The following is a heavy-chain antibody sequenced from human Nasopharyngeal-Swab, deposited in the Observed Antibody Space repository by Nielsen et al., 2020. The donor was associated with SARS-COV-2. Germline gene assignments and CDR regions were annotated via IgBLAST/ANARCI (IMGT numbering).Heavy chain of an antibody. CDR3: AKGASSGWYGGYYMDV. CDR2: ISGSGGST. CDR1: GFTFSSYA. J-gene: IGHJ6*03. Sequence: GGSLRLSCAASGFTFSSYAMSWVRQAPGEGLEWVSAISGSGGSTYYTDSVKGGFTISRDNSKNTLYLQMNSLRAEDTAVYYCAKGASSGWYGGYYMDVWGKGTTVTVSS. D-gene: IGHD6-19*01. V-gene: IGHV3-23*01.